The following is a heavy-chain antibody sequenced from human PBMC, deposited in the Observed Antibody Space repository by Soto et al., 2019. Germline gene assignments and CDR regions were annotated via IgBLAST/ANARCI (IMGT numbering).Heavy chain of an antibody. D-gene: IGHD3-3*01. CDR3: ARAAYYDFWSGYSPYFDY. CDR1: GGSISSYY. Sequence: SETLSLTCTVSGGSISSYYWSWIRQPPGKGLEWIGYMYYGGSTNYNPSLKSRVTISVDTSKNQVSLKLSSVTAADTAVYYCARAAYYDFWSGYSPYFDYWGQGTLVTVSS. V-gene: IGHV4-59*08. J-gene: IGHJ4*02. CDR2: MYYGGST.